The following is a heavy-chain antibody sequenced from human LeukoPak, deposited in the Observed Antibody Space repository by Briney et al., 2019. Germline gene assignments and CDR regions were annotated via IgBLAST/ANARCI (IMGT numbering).Heavy chain of an antibody. CDR1: GGSISSSSYY. J-gene: IGHJ4*02. V-gene: IGHV4-39*07. CDR2: IYTSGST. D-gene: IGHD3-10*01. CDR3: ARDRFGELFDY. Sequence: SETLSLTCTVSGGSISSSSYYWGWIRQPPGKGLEWIGRIYTSGSTNYNPSLKSRVTMSVDTSKNQFSLKLSSVTAADTAVYYCARDRFGELFDYWGQGTLVTVSS.